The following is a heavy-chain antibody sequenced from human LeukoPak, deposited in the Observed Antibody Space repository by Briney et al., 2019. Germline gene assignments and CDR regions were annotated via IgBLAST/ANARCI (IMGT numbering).Heavy chain of an antibody. J-gene: IGHJ3*02. CDR2: MYHSGST. V-gene: IGHV4-38-2*02. CDR1: NYSISTDYY. Sequence: SETLSLTCSVSNYSISTDYYWGWIRQPPGKGLEWIGTMYHSGSTNYNPSLKSRVTISVDTSKNQFSLTLSSVTAADTAVYYCARSDGYGLVGIWGQGTMVTVSS. CDR3: ARSDGYGLVGI. D-gene: IGHD3-10*01.